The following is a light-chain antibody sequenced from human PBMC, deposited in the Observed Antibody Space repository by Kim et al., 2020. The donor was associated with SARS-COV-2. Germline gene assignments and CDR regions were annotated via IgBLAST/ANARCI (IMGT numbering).Light chain of an antibody. Sequence: AGERATSACRASQSVNSNYLAWYQQKPGQAPRLLIFGASSRATGIPDRFSGSGSGTDFSLNISRLEPEDFAVYYCQQYGSSPRTFGQGTKVDIK. J-gene: IGKJ1*01. V-gene: IGKV3-20*01. CDR1: QSVNSNY. CDR2: GAS. CDR3: QQYGSSPRT.